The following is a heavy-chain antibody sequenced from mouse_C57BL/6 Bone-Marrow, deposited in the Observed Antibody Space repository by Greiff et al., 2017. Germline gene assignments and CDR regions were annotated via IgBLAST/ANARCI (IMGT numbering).Heavy chain of an antibody. V-gene: IGHV5-12*01. CDR3: ARGRIDASYDGYPFAY. D-gene: IGHD2-3*01. Sequence: EVKLVESGGGLVQPGGSLKLSCAASGFTFSDYYMYWVRQTPEKRLEWVAYISNGGGSTYYPDTVKGRFTISRDNAKNTLYLQMSRLKSEDTAMYYCARGRIDASYDGYPFAYWGQGTLVTVSA. CDR2: ISNGGGST. J-gene: IGHJ3*01. CDR1: GFTFSDYY.